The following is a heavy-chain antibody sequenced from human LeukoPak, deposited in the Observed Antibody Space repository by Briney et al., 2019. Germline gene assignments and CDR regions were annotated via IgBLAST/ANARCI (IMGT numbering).Heavy chain of an antibody. D-gene: IGHD2-2*01. V-gene: IGHV3-7*01. Sequence: PGGPLRLSCAASEFTFTNFWMSWVRQAPGKGLEWVANTNRDGSEKYYVDSVKGRVTISRDNAMNFQYLQLNSLRVDDTAVYYCARDSASCRGCAFDIWGQGTVVTVSS. CDR3: ARDSASCRGCAFDI. J-gene: IGHJ3*02. CDR2: TNRDGSEK. CDR1: EFTFTNFW.